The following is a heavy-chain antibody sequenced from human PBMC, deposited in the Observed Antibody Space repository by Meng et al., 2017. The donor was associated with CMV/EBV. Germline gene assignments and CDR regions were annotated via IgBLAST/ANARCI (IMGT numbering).Heavy chain of an antibody. CDR3: AREGAMVGATPPCNDY. V-gene: IGHV1-3*02. J-gene: IGHJ4*02. CDR2: SNAGNGNT. D-gene: IGHD1-26*01. Sequence: ASVKVSCKASGYTFTSYAMHWVRQAPGQRLEWMGWSNAGNGNTKYSQEFQGRVTITRDTSTSTAYMELRSLRSDDTAVYYCAREGAMVGATPPCNDYWGQGTLVTVSS. CDR1: GYTFTSYA.